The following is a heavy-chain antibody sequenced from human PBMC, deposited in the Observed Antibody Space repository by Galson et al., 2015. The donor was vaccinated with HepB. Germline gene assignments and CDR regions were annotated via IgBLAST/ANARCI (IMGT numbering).Heavy chain of an antibody. CDR1: GFIFSDYY. D-gene: IGHD5-24*01. V-gene: IGHV3-11*01. Sequence: SLRLSCAASGFIFSDYYMSWIRQAPGKGLEYVAYTSSSSSTIYYADSVKGRFTISRDNAKNSLYLQMNSLRVEDTAVYYCVRAQRRVASSWFDPWGQGTLVTVSS. CDR3: VRAQRRVASSWFDP. CDR2: TSSSSSTI. J-gene: IGHJ5*02.